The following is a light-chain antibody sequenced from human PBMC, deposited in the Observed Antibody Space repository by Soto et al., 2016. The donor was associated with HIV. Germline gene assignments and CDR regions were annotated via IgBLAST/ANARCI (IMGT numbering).Light chain of an antibody. CDR2: QDN. Sequence: SYELTQPPSMSVSPGQTATITCSGHKLGDKFASWYQQKLGQSPMLVIYQDNRRPSGIPERFSGSTSGNTATLTISGAQTVDEADYYCQAWDRSTVVFGGGTKLTVL. V-gene: IGLV3-1*01. CDR1: KLGDKF. CDR3: QAWDRSTVV. J-gene: IGLJ2*01.